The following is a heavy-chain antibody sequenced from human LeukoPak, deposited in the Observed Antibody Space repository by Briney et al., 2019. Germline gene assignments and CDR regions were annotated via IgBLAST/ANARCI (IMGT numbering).Heavy chain of an antibody. CDR3: AKSSYYDSSGYCREYYFDY. V-gene: IGHV3-23*01. CDR1: RFTFSNFG. D-gene: IGHD3-22*01. Sequence: GSLRLSCAASRFTFSNFGMSWVRQAPGKGLEWVSAISGSGGSTYYADSVKGRFTISRDNSKNTLYLQMNSLRAEDTAVYYCAKSSYYDSSGYCREYYFDYWGQGTLVTVSS. CDR2: ISGSGGST. J-gene: IGHJ4*02.